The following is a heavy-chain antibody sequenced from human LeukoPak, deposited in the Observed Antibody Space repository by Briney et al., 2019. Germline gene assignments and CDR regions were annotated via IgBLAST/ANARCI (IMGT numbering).Heavy chain of an antibody. CDR3: AREGWYYYDSSGENAFDI. V-gene: IGHV4-59*01. Sequence: PSETLSLTCTVSGGSISSYYRSWIRQPPGKGLEWIGYIYYSGSTNYNPSLKSRVTISVDTSKNQFSLKLSSVTAADTAVYYCAREGWYYYDSSGENAFDIWGQGTMVTVSS. D-gene: IGHD3-22*01. CDR2: IYYSGST. CDR1: GGSISSYY. J-gene: IGHJ3*02.